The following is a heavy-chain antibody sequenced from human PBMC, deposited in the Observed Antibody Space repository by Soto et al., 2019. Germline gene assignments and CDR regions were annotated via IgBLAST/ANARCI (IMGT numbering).Heavy chain of an antibody. Sequence: EVQLVESGGGLVQPGGSLRLSCAASGFTFSSYSMNWVRQAPGKGLEWVSYISSSSSTIYYADSVKGRFTISRDNAQNSLYLQMNSLRAEDTAVYYCARDDGLRYCSSTSCYLFDYWGQGTLVTVSS. CDR3: ARDDGLRYCSSTSCYLFDY. D-gene: IGHD2-2*01. V-gene: IGHV3-48*01. CDR1: GFTFSSYS. CDR2: ISSSSSTI. J-gene: IGHJ4*02.